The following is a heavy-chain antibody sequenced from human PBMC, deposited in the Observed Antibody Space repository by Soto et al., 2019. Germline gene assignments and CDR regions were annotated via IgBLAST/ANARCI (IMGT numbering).Heavy chain of an antibody. CDR1: GGTFSSYA. D-gene: IGHD3-3*01. V-gene: IGHV1-69*01. CDR3: ARVGYYDFWSGPGYYGMDV. CDR2: IIPIFGTA. Sequence: QVQLVQSGAEVKKPGSSVKVSCKASGGTFSSYAISWVRQAPGQGLEWMGGIIPIFGTANYAQKLQGRVTITADESTSTAYMELSSLRSEDTAVYYCARVGYYDFWSGPGYYGMDVWGQGTTVTVSS. J-gene: IGHJ6*02.